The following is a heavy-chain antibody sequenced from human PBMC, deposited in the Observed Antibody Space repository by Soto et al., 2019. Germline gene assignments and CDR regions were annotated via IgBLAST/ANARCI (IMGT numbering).Heavy chain of an antibody. CDR3: AKGDSGWPLWYFDY. J-gene: IGHJ4*02. CDR2: IWYDGSNK. Sequence: GESLKISCAASGFTFSSYGMHWVRQAPGKGLEWVAVIWYDGSNKYYADSVKGRFTISRDNSKNTLYLQMNSLRAEDTAVYYCAKGDSGWPLWYFDYWCQGILVTVSS. D-gene: IGHD6-19*01. V-gene: IGHV3-33*06. CDR1: GFTFSSYG.